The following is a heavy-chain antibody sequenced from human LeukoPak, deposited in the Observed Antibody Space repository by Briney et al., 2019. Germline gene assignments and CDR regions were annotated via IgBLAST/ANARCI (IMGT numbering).Heavy chain of an antibody. CDR1: GYRFISCW. CDR3: TGASNDGYNQNFDH. D-gene: IGHD5-24*01. CDR2: IYPGDSDT. J-gene: IGHJ4*02. Sequence: GESLKISCWGAGYRFISCWMGWLRQMPGKGLEWMGIIYPGDSDTRYSPSFQGQVTISADMSTSTAYLQWSSLRASDTAMYYCTGASNDGYNQNFDHWGQGTLVTVSS. V-gene: IGHV5-51*01.